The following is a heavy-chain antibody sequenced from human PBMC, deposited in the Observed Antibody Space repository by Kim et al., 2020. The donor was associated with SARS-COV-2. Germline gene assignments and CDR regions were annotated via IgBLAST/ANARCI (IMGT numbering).Heavy chain of an antibody. V-gene: IGHV4-59*01. CDR1: GGSISSYY. CDR2: IYYSGST. CDR3: ARFQHDFWSGFYRFDYYYGMDV. D-gene: IGHD3-3*01. Sequence: SETLSLTCTVSGGSISSYYWSWIRQPPGKGLEWIGYIYYSGSTNYNTSLKSRVTISVDTSKNQFSLKLSSVTAADTAVYYCARFQHDFWSGFYRFDYYYGMDVWGQGTTVTVSS. J-gene: IGHJ6*02.